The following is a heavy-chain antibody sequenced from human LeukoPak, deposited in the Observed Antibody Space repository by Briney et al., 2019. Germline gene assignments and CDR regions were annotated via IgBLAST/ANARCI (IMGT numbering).Heavy chain of an antibody. D-gene: IGHD4-23*01. CDR1: GGSISSYY. V-gene: IGHV4-59*01. Sequence: SETLSLTCTVSGGSISSYYWSWIRQPPGKGLEWIGYIYYSGSTNYNPSLKSRVTISVDTSKNQFSLKLSSVTAADTAVYYCATTVVAAKAFDIWGQGTMVTVSS. CDR3: ATTVVAAKAFDI. CDR2: IYYSGST. J-gene: IGHJ3*02.